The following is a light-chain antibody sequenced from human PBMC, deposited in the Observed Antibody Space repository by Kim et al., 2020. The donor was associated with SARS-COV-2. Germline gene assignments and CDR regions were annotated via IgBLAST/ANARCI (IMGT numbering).Light chain of an antibody. CDR3: SSYTSSSSLV. Sequence: GQSNTISCTGSNRDIGRYNFVSWYQNHPGKAPKLMIYDVDKRPSGVSNSFSGSKSTNTATLTISGLQVEDETDYYCSSYTSSSSLVFGGGTQLTVL. CDR2: DVD. CDR1: NRDIGRYNF. V-gene: IGLV2-14*03. J-gene: IGLJ2*01.